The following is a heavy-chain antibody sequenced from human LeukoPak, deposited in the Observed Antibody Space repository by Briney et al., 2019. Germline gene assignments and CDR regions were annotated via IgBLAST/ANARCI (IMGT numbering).Heavy chain of an antibody. D-gene: IGHD3-22*01. CDR2: ISSTSSYI. CDR1: GITFSSYT. CDR3: AKGGHYYYDSSDY. Sequence: GGSLRLSCAASGITFSSYTMNWVRQAPGKGLEWVSSISSTSSYIYYADSVKGRFTISRDNSKNTLYLQMNSLRAEDTAVYYCAKGGHYYYDSSDYWGQGTLVTVSS. V-gene: IGHV3-21*04. J-gene: IGHJ4*02.